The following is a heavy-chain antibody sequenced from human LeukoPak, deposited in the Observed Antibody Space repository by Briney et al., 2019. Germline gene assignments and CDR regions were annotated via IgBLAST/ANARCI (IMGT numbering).Heavy chain of an antibody. J-gene: IGHJ3*02. CDR2: ISYDGSNK. CDR3: ARDLYDSSETAFDI. D-gene: IGHD3-22*01. V-gene: IGHV3-30-3*01. CDR1: GFTFSNYA. Sequence: GGSLRLSCAASGFTFSNYAMHWVRQAPGKGLEWVAVISYDGSNKYYADSVKGRFTISRDNSKNTLYLQMNSLRAEDTAVYYCARDLYDSSETAFDIWGQGTMVTVSS.